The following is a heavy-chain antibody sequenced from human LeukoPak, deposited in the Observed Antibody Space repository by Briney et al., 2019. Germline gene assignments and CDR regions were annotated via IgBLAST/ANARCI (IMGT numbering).Heavy chain of an antibody. CDR2: LSSNGGST. V-gene: IGHV3-64*01. CDR1: GFTFSSYA. D-gene: IGHD2-2*01. J-gene: IGHJ6*03. CDR3: ARVRGYCSSTSCYSEGGYYYYYYMDV. Sequence: GGSLRLSCAASGFTFSSYAMHWVRQAPGKGLEYVSALSSNGGSTYYANSVKGRFTISRDNSKNTLYLQMGSLRAEDMAVYYCARVRGYCSSTSCYSEGGYYYYYYMDVWGKGTTVTVSS.